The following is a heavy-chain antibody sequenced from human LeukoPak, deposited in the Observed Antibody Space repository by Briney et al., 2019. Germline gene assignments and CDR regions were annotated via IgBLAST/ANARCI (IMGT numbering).Heavy chain of an antibody. CDR3: ARFSPDCSGGSCYYVFDI. Sequence: PGGSLRLSCAASGFTFSSYDMHWVRQATGKGLEWVSAIGTAGDTYYPGSVKGRFTISRENAKNSLYLQMNSLRAGDTAVYYCARFSPDCSGGSCYYVFDIWGQGTMVTVSS. J-gene: IGHJ3*02. V-gene: IGHV3-13*01. CDR2: IGTAGDT. D-gene: IGHD2-15*01. CDR1: GFTFSSYD.